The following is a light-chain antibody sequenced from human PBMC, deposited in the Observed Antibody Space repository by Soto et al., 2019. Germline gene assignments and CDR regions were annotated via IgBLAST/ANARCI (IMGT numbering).Light chain of an antibody. Sequence: EIVFTQSPGTLSLSPGERATLSCRASQSVSSSYLACYQQKPGQAPRLLIYGASSRATGIPDRFSGSGSGTDFTLTISRLEPEDFAVYYCQQYGSSPWTFGQGTKVDIK. CDR3: QQYGSSPWT. CDR2: GAS. V-gene: IGKV3-20*01. CDR1: QSVSSSY. J-gene: IGKJ1*01.